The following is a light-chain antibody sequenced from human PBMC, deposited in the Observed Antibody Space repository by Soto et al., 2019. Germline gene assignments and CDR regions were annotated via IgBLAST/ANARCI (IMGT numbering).Light chain of an antibody. CDR1: PSIRSW. CDR3: HQYNSYCPT. CDR2: DAS. V-gene: IGKV1-5*01. J-gene: IGKJ1*01. Sequence: DIQMTPSPSTLSASAGDRVTITCRARPSIRSWLAWYPQKPGKAPKLLIYDASSLASRVPSRFSRSGWGTEFTLTICSPQSEGVGIYYRHQYNSYCPTFGQGTKVDIK.